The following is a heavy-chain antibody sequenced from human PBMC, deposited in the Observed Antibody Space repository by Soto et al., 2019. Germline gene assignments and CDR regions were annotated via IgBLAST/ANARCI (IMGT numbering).Heavy chain of an antibody. D-gene: IGHD2-8*01. CDR3: AKTRGAMIYAISVYGMDV. Sequence: EVQLLGSGGGFIQPGGSLRLSCAASGFSFSSFAMNWVRQAPGKGLEWVSIISGSADSTFYADSVKGRFTISRDNSKSTLYLQINSLRAEDTAVYYCAKTRGAMIYAISVYGMDVWGQGTTVTVSS. V-gene: IGHV3-23*01. J-gene: IGHJ6*02. CDR1: GFSFSSFA. CDR2: ISGSADST.